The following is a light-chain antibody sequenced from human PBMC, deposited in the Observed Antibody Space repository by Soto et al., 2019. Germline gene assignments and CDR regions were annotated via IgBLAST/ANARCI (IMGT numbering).Light chain of an antibody. Sequence: DIKMTQSPSSLSASVGDRVTITCRASQTISNYLQWYQQKSGQAQKHLVYAASILHSGVPSSFSGSGSVTDFTLSINSLQPEHFVTYHCLQTYTNLRWKFGHGT. CDR1: QTISNY. V-gene: IGKV1-39*01. CDR2: AAS. J-gene: IGKJ1*01. CDR3: LQTYTNLRWK.